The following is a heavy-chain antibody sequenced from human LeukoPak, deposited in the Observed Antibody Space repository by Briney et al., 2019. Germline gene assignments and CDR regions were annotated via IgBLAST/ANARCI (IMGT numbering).Heavy chain of an antibody. CDR2: IFTSGNT. D-gene: IGHD2-15*01. Sequence: PSETLSLTCTVSGGSFSIYYWTWIRQPAGKGLEWIGHIFTSGNTNYNPSLKSRVTMSVDTSKNQFSLKLSSVTAEDTALYYCARDNPYCSGGSCYFGFFDYWGQGTLVTVSS. CDR1: GGSFSIYY. J-gene: IGHJ4*01. CDR3: ARDNPYCSGGSCYFGFFDY. V-gene: IGHV4-4*07.